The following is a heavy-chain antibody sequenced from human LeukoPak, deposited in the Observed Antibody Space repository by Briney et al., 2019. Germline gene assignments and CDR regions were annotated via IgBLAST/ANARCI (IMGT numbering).Heavy chain of an antibody. Sequence: PGGSLRLXCAASGFTFSSYWMTWVRQAPGKGLESVANIKQDGSKKDYVDSVKGRFTIFRDNAKDSLYLQMNSLRVEDTAVYYCARGVGDNGILGYWGRGTMVAVSS. V-gene: IGHV3-7*01. D-gene: IGHD2-15*01. CDR3: ARGVGDNGILGY. CDR2: IKQDGSKK. CDR1: GFTFSSYW. J-gene: IGHJ4*02.